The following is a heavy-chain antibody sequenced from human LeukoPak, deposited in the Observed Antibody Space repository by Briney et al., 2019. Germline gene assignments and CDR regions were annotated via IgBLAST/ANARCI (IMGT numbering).Heavy chain of an antibody. CDR3: AREIDDSSGYPLRGMDV. Sequence: ASVKVSCKASGYTFTSYYMHWVRQAPGQGLEWMGRINPNSGGTNYAQKFQGRVTMTRDTSISTGYMELSRLSSDDTAVYYWAREIDDSSGYPLRGMDVWGQGTTVTVSS. V-gene: IGHV1-2*06. J-gene: IGHJ6*02. CDR1: GYTFTSYY. D-gene: IGHD3-22*01. CDR2: INPNSGGT.